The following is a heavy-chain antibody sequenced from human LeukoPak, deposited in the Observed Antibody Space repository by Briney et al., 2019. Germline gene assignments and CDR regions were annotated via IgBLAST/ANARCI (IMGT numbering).Heavy chain of an antibody. CDR2: ITSRSSYT. Sequence: PGGSLRLSCAASGFTFSDYYMSWIRQAPGKGLEWVSYITSRSSYTDYADSVKGRFTTSRDNPKNSLYLQMKSLRAEDTAVYYCARVGRYYYGSGSYYGYYFDSWGQGTLVTVSS. J-gene: IGHJ4*02. V-gene: IGHV3-11*03. CDR1: GFTFSDYY. CDR3: ARVGRYYYGSGSYYGYYFDS. D-gene: IGHD3-10*01.